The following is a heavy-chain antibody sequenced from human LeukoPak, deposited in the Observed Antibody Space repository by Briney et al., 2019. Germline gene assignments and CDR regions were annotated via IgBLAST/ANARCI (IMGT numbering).Heavy chain of an antibody. Sequence: PSETLSLTCAVYGGSFSGYYWSWIRRPPGKGLEWIGEINHSGSTNYNPSLKSRVTISVDTSKNQFSLKLSSVTAADTAVYYCARGGGYYYDSSGHSMGYWGQGTLVTVSS. V-gene: IGHV4-34*01. D-gene: IGHD3-22*01. CDR3: ARGGGYYYDSSGHSMGY. CDR1: GGSFSGYY. J-gene: IGHJ4*02. CDR2: INHSGST.